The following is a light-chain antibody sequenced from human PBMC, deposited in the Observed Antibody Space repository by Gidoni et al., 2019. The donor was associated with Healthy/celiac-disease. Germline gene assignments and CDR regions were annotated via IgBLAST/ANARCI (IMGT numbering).Light chain of an antibody. CDR2: AAS. V-gene: IGKV1-39*01. CDR3: QQSYSTPPT. CDR1: QSISSY. J-gene: IGKJ2*01. Sequence: DIQMTQSPSSLSASVGDRVTITCRASQSISSYLNWYQQKPGKAPKLLIYAASSLQSGVPSRFSCSGSGTDFTLTISSLQPEDFATYSCQQSYSTPPTFGQGTKLEIK.